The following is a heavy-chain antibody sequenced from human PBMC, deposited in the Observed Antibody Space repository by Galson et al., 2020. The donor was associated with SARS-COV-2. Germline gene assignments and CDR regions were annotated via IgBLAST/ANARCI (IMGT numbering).Heavy chain of an antibody. CDR1: GGSISSGGYY. Sequence: SQTLSLTCTVSGGSISSGGYYWSWIRQHPGKGLEWIGYIYYSGSTYYNPSLKSRVTISVDTSKNQFSLKLSSVTAADTAVYYCARAKITMIVVVHAFDIWGQGTMVTVSS. CDR3: ARAKITMIVVVHAFDI. J-gene: IGHJ3*02. CDR2: IYYSGST. D-gene: IGHD3-22*01. V-gene: IGHV4-31*03.